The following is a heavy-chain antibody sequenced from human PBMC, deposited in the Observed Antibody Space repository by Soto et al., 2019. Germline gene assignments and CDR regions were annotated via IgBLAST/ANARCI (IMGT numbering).Heavy chain of an antibody. Sequence: TPFPHCTVSGGSISSGDYYRSRLRQPPGVGLEWREYSYCSGSTYYYPSNKSRITIAVDSSKNQSALKLSSVAAADTAVYCCTRESHYHDRSGYHATEINWLDPWGQGTLVTVSS. D-gene: IGHD3-22*01. CDR3: TRESHYHDRSGYHATEINWLDP. V-gene: IGHV4-30-4*01. J-gene: IGHJ5*02. CDR1: GGSISSGDYY. CDR2: SYCSGST.